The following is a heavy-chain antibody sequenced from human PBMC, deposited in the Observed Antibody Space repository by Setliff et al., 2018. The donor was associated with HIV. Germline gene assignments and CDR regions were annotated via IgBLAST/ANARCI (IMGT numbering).Heavy chain of an antibody. D-gene: IGHD5-12*01. V-gene: IGHV4-39*01. CDR3: ARHQSGYNFSPFDN. Sequence: SETLSLTCTVSSGPFSSRHYWGWIRQSPGKGLEWSGSVSYSGTTYYTPSLRSRVTLSVDTSKKRFSLILSSVTAADTATYYCARHQSGYNFSPFDNWGLGSLVTVSS. CDR1: SGPFSSRHY. CDR2: VSYSGTT. J-gene: IGHJ4*02.